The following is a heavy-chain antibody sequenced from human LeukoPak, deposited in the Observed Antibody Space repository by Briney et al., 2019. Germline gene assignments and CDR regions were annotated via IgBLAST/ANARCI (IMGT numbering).Heavy chain of an antibody. V-gene: IGHV3-21*01. J-gene: IGHJ5*02. D-gene: IGHD4-17*01. CDR3: ARNHDYGDYGWFDP. CDR2: ISSSSSYI. CDR1: GFTFSSYS. Sequence: GGSLRLSCAASGFTFSSYSMNWVRQAPGKGLEWVSSISSSSSYIYYADSVKGRFTISRDNAKNSLYLQMNSLRAEDTAVYYRARNHDYGDYGWFDPWGQGTLVTVSS.